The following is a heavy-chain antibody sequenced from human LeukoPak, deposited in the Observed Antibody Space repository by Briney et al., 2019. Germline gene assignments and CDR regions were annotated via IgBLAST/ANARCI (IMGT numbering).Heavy chain of an antibody. J-gene: IGHJ4*02. CDR2: MYYTGNT. CDR3: ARMRRGWLQIDS. V-gene: IGHV4-59*01. Sequence: PSETLSLTCIVSGGSISDDYWSWVRQPPGTRLEWIGYMYYTGNTNYNPSLKSRVTISVDTSKNQFSLTLRSLTAADTAVYYCARMRRGWLQIDSWGQGTLVTVSS. D-gene: IGHD3-22*01. CDR1: GGSISDDY.